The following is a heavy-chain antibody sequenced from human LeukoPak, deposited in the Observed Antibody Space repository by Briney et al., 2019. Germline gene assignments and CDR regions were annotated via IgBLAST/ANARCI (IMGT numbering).Heavy chain of an antibody. V-gene: IGHV1-69*01. J-gene: IGHJ5*02. D-gene: IGHD2-2*01. CDR3: ARDWPPVADQLLNNWFDP. Sequence: GSSVKVSSKASGGTFSSYAISWVRQAPGQGLEWMGGIIPIFGTANYAQKFQGRVTITADESTSTAYMELSSLRSEDTAVYYCARDWPPVADQLLNNWFDPWGQGTLVTVSS. CDR1: GGTFSSYA. CDR2: IIPIFGTA.